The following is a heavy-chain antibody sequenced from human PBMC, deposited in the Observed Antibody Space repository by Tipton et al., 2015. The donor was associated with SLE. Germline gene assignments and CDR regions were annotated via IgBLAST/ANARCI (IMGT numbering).Heavy chain of an antibody. D-gene: IGHD2-8*02. CDR1: GDSISAGNYY. CDR3: AREGLVVPNYFDY. J-gene: IGHJ4*02. Sequence: TLSLTCTVSGDSISAGNYYWSWIRQPAGKGLEWIGRIYPTMSTNYNPSLKSRVTISVDTSKNQFSLKLSSVTAADTAVYYCAREGLVVPNYFDYWGQGTLVTVSS. V-gene: IGHV4-61*02. CDR2: IYPTMST.